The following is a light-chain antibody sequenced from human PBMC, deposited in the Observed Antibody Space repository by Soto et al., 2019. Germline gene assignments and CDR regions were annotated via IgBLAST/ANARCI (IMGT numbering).Light chain of an antibody. CDR1: QSVSSK. V-gene: IGKV3-15*01. J-gene: IGKJ5*01. CDR2: GAS. CDR3: QQYGSSPIT. Sequence: EIVLTQSPATRSVLPGESATPSCMASQSVSSKLAWYQQKPGQAPRLLIYGASTRATGIPARFSGSGSGTEFTLTISSLQSEDFAVYYCQQYGSSPITFGQGTRLEIK.